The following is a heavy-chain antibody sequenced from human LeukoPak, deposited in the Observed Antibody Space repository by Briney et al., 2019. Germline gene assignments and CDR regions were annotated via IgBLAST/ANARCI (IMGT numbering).Heavy chain of an antibody. Sequence: GGSLRLSCAASGFTFSSYAMHWVRQAPGKGLEWVAVISYDGSNKYYADSVKGRFTISRDNSKNTLYLQMNSLRAEDTAVYYCARSNIVGATWIDYWGQGTLVTVSS. CDR2: ISYDGSNK. CDR1: GFTFSSYA. V-gene: IGHV3-30-3*01. D-gene: IGHD1-26*01. CDR3: ARSNIVGATWIDY. J-gene: IGHJ4*02.